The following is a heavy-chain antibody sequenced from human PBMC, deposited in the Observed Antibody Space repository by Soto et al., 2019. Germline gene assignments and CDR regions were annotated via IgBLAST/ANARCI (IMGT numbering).Heavy chain of an antibody. D-gene: IGHD3-10*01. CDR1: GYTFTSYA. J-gene: IGHJ6*02. CDR3: ARDDYGSGSYYQPPTFYYGMDG. CDR2: INAGNGNT. V-gene: IGHV1-3*01. Sequence: ASVKVSCKASGYTFTSYAMHWVRQAPGQRLEWMGWINAGNGNTKYSQKFQGRVTITRDTSASTAYMELSSLRSEDTAVYYCARDDYGSGSYYQPPTFYYGMDGWGQGTTVTVSS.